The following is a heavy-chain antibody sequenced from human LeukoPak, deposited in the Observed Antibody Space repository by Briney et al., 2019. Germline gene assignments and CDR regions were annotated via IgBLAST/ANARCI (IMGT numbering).Heavy chain of an antibody. CDR1: GYTFTSYG. J-gene: IGHJ5*02. CDR3: ARAPLLWLGEFPTFDP. Sequence: ASVKVSCKTSGYTFTSYGISWVRQAPGQGLEWMGWISAYNGNTNYAQKLQGRVTMTTDTSTSTAYMELRSLRSDDTAVYYCARAPLLWLGEFPTFDPWSQGTLVTVSS. D-gene: IGHD3-10*01. CDR2: ISAYNGNT. V-gene: IGHV1-18*01.